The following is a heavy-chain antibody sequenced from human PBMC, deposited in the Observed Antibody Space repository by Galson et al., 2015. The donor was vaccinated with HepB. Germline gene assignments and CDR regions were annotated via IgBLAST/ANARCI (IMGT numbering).Heavy chain of an antibody. J-gene: IGHJ4*02. D-gene: IGHD6-19*01. CDR3: ARGSEYFDY. Sequence: SVKVSCKASGFTFTTYAMHWVRQAPGQRLEWMGWINPGNGNTKYSQTFQGRVTITKYTSASTVYMELSSLTSADTAVYYCARGSEYFDYWGQGALVTVSS. V-gene: IGHV1-3*01. CDR1: GFTFTTYA. CDR2: INPGNGNT.